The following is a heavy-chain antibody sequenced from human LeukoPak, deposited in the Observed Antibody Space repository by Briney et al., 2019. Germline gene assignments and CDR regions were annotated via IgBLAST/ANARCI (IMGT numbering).Heavy chain of an antibody. Sequence: GGSLRLSCAASGFTFSSYGMHWIRQAPGKGLEWVAVISYDGSNKYYADSVKGRFTISRDNSQNTLYVQMNSLSSEDTAVYYCAKGIAATGTLYFDYWGQGTLVTVFS. CDR3: AKGIAATGTLYFDY. CDR1: GFTFSSYG. CDR2: ISYDGSNK. D-gene: IGHD6-13*01. V-gene: IGHV3-30*18. J-gene: IGHJ4*02.